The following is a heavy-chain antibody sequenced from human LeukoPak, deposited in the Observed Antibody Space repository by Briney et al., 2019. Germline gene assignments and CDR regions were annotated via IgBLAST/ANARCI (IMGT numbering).Heavy chain of an antibody. CDR1: GFTFSSYW. Sequence: GGSLRLPCAASGFTFSSYWMSWVRQAPGKGLEWVANIKQDGSEKYYVDSVKGRFTISRDNAKNSLYLQMNSLRAEDTALYYCARSVRDYDFWSGSYYYYMDVWGKGTTVTVSS. CDR2: IKQDGSEK. V-gene: IGHV3-7*01. D-gene: IGHD3-3*01. CDR3: ARSVRDYDFWSGSYYYYMDV. J-gene: IGHJ6*03.